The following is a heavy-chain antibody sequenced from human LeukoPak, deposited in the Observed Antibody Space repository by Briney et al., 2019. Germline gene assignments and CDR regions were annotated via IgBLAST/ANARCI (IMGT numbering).Heavy chain of an antibody. CDR2: INHSGST. Sequence: SETLSLTCTVSGGSISSSSYYWNWIRQPPGKGLEWIGEINHSGSTKYNPSLKSRVTISVATSKNQFSLQLTSVTAADTAMYYCASFEVRGVTSDYWGQGILVTVSS. V-gene: IGHV4-39*01. CDR1: GGSISSSSYY. J-gene: IGHJ4*02. D-gene: IGHD3-10*01. CDR3: ASFEVRGVTSDY.